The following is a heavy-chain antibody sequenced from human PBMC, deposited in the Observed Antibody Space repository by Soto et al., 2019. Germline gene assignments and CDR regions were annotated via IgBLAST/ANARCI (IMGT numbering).Heavy chain of an antibody. CDR1: GYTFISYG. V-gene: IGHV1-18*01. CDR2: ISGYNDNT. Sequence: ASVKVSCKASGYTFISYGVTWVRQAPGQGLEWMGWISGYNDNTKYAQKFQDRVTMSTDTSTNTAFMQLDSLRSDDTAVYYCARAEPIVVVPATLDYWGQGTPVTVSS. D-gene: IGHD2-2*01. CDR3: ARAEPIVVVPATLDY. J-gene: IGHJ4*02.